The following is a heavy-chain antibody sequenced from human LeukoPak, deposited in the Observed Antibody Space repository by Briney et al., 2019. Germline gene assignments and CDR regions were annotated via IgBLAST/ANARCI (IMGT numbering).Heavy chain of an antibody. Sequence: GGSLRLSCAASGFTFSSYSMNWVRQAPGKGLEWVSSISSSSSSIYYADSVKGRSTISRDNAKNSLYLQMNSLRAEDTAVYYCARDRQDYGGNPLGYWGQGTLVTVSS. J-gene: IGHJ4*02. D-gene: IGHD4-23*01. CDR1: GFTFSSYS. CDR3: ARDRQDYGGNPLGY. CDR2: ISSSSSSI. V-gene: IGHV3-21*01.